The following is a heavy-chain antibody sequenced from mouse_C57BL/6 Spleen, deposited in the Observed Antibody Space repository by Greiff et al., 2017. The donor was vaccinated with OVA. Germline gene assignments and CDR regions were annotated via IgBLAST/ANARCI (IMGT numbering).Heavy chain of an antibody. CDR2: ICPGSGST. Sequence: QVQLQQPGAELVKPGASVKMSCKASGYTFTSYWITWVKQRPGQGLEWIGDICPGSGSTNYNEKFKSKATLTVDTSSSTAYMQLSSLTSEDSAVYYCARWDLLNYYAMDYWGQGTSVTVSS. CDR3: ARWDLLNYYAMDY. CDR1: GYTFTSYW. V-gene: IGHV1-55*01. J-gene: IGHJ4*01. D-gene: IGHD2-1*01.